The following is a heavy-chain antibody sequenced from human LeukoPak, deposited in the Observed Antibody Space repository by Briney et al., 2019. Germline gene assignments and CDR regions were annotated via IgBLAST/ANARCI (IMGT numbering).Heavy chain of an antibody. Sequence: SETLSLTCTVSGGSISSGGYYWSWIRQHPGKGLEWIGYIYYSGSTYYNPSLKSRVTISVDTSKNQFSLKLSSVTAADTAVYYCARGGRHWYFDLWGRGTLVTVSS. CDR1: GGSISSGGYY. J-gene: IGHJ2*01. V-gene: IGHV4-31*03. CDR3: ARGGRHWYFDL. D-gene: IGHD3-10*01. CDR2: IYYSGST.